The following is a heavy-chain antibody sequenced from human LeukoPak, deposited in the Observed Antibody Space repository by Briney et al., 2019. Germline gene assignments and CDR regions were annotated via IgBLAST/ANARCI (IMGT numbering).Heavy chain of an antibody. CDR3: AKDRSSGIYYFDY. CDR2: ISGSGGST. V-gene: IGHV3-23*01. CDR1: GFTFSSYA. Sequence: GGSLRLSCAASGFTFSSYAMSWVRRAPGKGLEWVSAISGSGGSTYYAGSVKGRFTISRDNSKNTRYLQMNGLRAEDTAVYYCAKDRSSGIYYFDYWGQGTLVTVSS. J-gene: IGHJ4*02. D-gene: IGHD6-19*01.